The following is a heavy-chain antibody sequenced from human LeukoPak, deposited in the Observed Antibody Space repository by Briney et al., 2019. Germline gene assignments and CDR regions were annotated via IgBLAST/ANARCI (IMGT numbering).Heavy chain of an antibody. D-gene: IGHD5-18*01. CDR3: ARERQEDRAMVYYYYYGIDV. CDR2: ISSSSSYI. J-gene: IGHJ6*02. Sequence: GGSLRLSCAASGFTFSSYSRNWVRQAPGKGLEWVSSISSSSSYIYYADSVKGRFTISRDNTKNSLYLQRNSLRAEDTAGYYCARERQEDRAMVYYYYYGIDVWGQGTTVTVSS. V-gene: IGHV3-21*01. CDR1: GFTFSSYS.